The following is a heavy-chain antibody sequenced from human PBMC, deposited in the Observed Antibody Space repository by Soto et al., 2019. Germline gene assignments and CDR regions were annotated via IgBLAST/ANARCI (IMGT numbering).Heavy chain of an antibody. Sequence: GASVKVSCKASGYIFTKSAMHWVRQAPGQRLEWMGWISGSNGNTNYSPKLQHRVTITSDTSESTAYLELSSLSSEDTALYYCARDGVAAGTNNFDYWGQGTLVTVSS. J-gene: IGHJ4*02. CDR1: GYIFTKSA. V-gene: IGHV1-3*01. CDR2: ISGSNGNT. CDR3: ARDGVAAGTNNFDY. D-gene: IGHD2-8*01.